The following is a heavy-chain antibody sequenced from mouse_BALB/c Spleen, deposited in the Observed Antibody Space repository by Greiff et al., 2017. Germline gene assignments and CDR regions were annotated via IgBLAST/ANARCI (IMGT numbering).Heavy chain of an antibody. V-gene: IGHV2-9*02. CDR2: IWAGGST. D-gene: IGHD5-1*01. Sequence: VQLQQSGPGLVAPSQSLSITCTVSGFSLTSYGVHWVRQPPGKGLEWLGVIWAGGSTNYNSALMSRLSISKDNSKSQVFLKMNSLQTDDTAMYYCARDQRTPYWYFDVWGAGTTVTVSA. CDR1: GFSLTSYG. J-gene: IGHJ1*01. CDR3: ARDQRTPYWYFDV.